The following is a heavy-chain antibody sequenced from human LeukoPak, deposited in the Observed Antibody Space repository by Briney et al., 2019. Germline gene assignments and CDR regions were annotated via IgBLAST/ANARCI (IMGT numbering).Heavy chain of an antibody. J-gene: IGHJ3*02. Sequence: GGSLRLSCAASGFTFSSYEMNWVRQAPGKGLEWVSYISSSGSTIYYADSVKGRFTISRDNAKNSLYLQMNSLRAEDTALHYCAKGDYYDSSGDAFDIWGQGTMVTVSS. V-gene: IGHV3-48*03. D-gene: IGHD3-22*01. CDR3: AKGDYYDSSGDAFDI. CDR1: GFTFSSYE. CDR2: ISSSGSTI.